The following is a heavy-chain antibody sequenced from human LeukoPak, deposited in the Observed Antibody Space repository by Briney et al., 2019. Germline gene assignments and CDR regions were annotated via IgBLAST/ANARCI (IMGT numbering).Heavy chain of an antibody. V-gene: IGHV1-2*02. CDR3: LKDSVISGWAARFYFDY. CDR2: INPRTGGT. J-gene: IGHJ4*02. Sequence: ASVKVSCKASGYSFSDYCMHWVRQAPGQGLEWMGWINPRTGGTNYAQTFKDRVTMTRETSIRIVYMELIGLKSDDTAVYYCLKDSVISGWAARFYFDYWGQGSLVTVSS. D-gene: IGHD6-19*01. CDR1: GYSFSDYC.